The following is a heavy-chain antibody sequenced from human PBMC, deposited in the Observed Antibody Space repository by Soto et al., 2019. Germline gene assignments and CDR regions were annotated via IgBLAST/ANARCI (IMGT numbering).Heavy chain of an antibody. D-gene: IGHD6-19*01. J-gene: IGHJ5*02. CDR3: AREAGTWHLPLNWFDP. CDR1: GFTFSSYS. CDR2: ISSSSSTI. Sequence: EVQLVESGGGLVQPGGSLRLSCAASGFTFSSYSTNWVRQAPGKGLEWVSYISSSSSTIYYADSVKGRFTISRDNAKNSLYLQMNSLRDEDTAVYYCAREAGTWHLPLNWFDPWGQGTLVTVSS. V-gene: IGHV3-48*02.